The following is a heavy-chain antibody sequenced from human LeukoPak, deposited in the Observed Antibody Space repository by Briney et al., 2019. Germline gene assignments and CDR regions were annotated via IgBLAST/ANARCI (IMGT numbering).Heavy chain of an antibody. CDR1: GGSITNYY. D-gene: IGHD3-22*01. Sequence: SETLSLTCTVSGGSITNYYWSWIRQPPGMGLEWIGYVYYTGSTDYNPSLKSRVTLSVDTSKNQFFLKMTSMTAADTAVYYCARGQDSSGFYRGAFDIWGQGTMVTVSS. CDR2: VYYTGST. V-gene: IGHV4-59*08. CDR3: ARGQDSSGFYRGAFDI. J-gene: IGHJ3*02.